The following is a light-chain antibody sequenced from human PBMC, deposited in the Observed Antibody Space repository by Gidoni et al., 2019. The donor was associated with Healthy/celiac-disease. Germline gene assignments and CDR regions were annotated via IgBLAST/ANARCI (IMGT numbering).Light chain of an antibody. J-gene: IGKJ1*01. V-gene: IGKV3-15*01. CDR1: QSVSSN. CDR2: GAS. CDR3: QQYNNWRT. Sequence: DIVMTQSPATLSVSPGERATLSCRASQSVSSNLAWYQQKPGQAPRLLIYGASTRATGIPARVSGSGSGTEFTLTISSLQSEDFAVYYCQQYNNWRTFGQGTKVEIK.